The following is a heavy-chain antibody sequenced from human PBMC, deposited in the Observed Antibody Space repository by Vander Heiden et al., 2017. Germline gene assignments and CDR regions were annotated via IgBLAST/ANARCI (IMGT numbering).Heavy chain of an antibody. CDR3: ARAYSGSTGDFDY. Sequence: QVQLQESGPGLVKPSQTLSLTCTFSGGPISSVGYYGGWIRQHPGKGLEWIGEIYYSGSIYYNPSLKSRVTISVDTSKNQFSLKLSSVTAADTAVYYCARAYSGSTGDFDYWGQGTLVTVSS. J-gene: IGHJ4*02. D-gene: IGHD1-26*01. CDR2: IYYSGSI. V-gene: IGHV4-31*03. CDR1: GGPISSVGYY.